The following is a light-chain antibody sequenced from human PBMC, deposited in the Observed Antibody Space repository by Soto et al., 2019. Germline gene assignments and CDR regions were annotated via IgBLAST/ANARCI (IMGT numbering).Light chain of an antibody. CDR2: KAS. V-gene: IGKV1-5*03. CDR3: QQYTTYPIT. J-gene: IGKJ5*01. CDR1: QSMRTS. Sequence: DIQMTQSPSTLSASVGDRVTITCRASQSMRTSLAWYQQKPGKAPKSLIYKASSLGSGVPSRFSGSGSGTEFTLTTSSLQPEDFVTYYCQQYTTYPITFGQGTRLEIK.